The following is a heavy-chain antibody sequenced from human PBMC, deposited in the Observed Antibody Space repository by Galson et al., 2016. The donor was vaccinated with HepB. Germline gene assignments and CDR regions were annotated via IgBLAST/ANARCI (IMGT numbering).Heavy chain of an antibody. J-gene: IGHJ4*02. CDR3: ARDGRWLHPFDS. CDR1: GGSVSSGSYY. Sequence: ETLSLTCTVSGGSVSSGSYYWSWIRQPPGKGLEWIGYIYYSGNTNYNPSLKSRATISVDTSKNQFSLKLSSVTAADTAVYYCARDGRWLHPFDSWGQGTLVTVSS. D-gene: IGHD5-24*01. V-gene: IGHV4-61*01. CDR2: IYYSGNT.